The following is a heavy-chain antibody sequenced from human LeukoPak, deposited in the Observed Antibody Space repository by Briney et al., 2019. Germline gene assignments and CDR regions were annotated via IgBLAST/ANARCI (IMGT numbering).Heavy chain of an antibody. Sequence: SETLSLTCTVSGGSISSYYWSWIRQPPGKGLEWIGYIYYSGSTNYNPSLKSRVTISVDTSKNQFSLKLSPVTAADTAVYYCARHARIHRLGVDYWGQGTLVTVSS. CDR3: ARHARIHRLGVDY. V-gene: IGHV4-59*08. J-gene: IGHJ4*02. D-gene: IGHD3-10*01. CDR2: IYYSGST. CDR1: GGSISSYY.